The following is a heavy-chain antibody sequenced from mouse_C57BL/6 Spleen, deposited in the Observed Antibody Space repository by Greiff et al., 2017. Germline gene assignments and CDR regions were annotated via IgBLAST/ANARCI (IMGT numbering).Heavy chain of an antibody. CDR3: ARRGVYFYGYFDV. J-gene: IGHJ1*03. Sequence: QVQLQQPGTELVKPGASVKLSCKASGYTFTSYWMHWVKQRPGQGLEWIGNINPSNGGTNYNEKFKSKATLTVDTSSSAAYMQLSSLTSEVSSVYYCARRGVYFYGYFDVWGTGTTVTVSS. D-gene: IGHD1-1*01. CDR2: INPSNGGT. V-gene: IGHV1-53*01. CDR1: GYTFTSYW.